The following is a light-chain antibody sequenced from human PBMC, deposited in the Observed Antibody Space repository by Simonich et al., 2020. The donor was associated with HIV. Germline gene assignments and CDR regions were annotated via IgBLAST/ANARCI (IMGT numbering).Light chain of an antibody. CDR3: QQYYSTPPWT. CDR2: AAS. J-gene: IGKJ1*01. V-gene: IGKV1-NL1*01. Sequence: DIQMTQSPSSLSASVGDRVTITCPASQGIRNSLAWYQHKPGKAPKLLLYAASRLESGVPSRFSGSGSGTDYTLTISSLQPEDFASYYCQQYYSTPPWTFGQGTKVEIK. CDR1: QGIRNS.